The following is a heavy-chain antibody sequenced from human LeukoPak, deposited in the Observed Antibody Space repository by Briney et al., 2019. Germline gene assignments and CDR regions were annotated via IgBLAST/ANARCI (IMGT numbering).Heavy chain of an antibody. CDR3: ARAYSSGWYFDY. D-gene: IGHD6-19*01. CDR2: ISTSSTD. J-gene: IGHJ4*02. CDR1: GFTFSTYS. V-gene: IGHV3-21*01. Sequence: GGSLRLSCAVSGFTFSTYSMNWVRQAPGKGLEWVPSISTSSTDNYADSVRGRFTISRDNAKNSLYLQMNSLRAEDTAVYYCARAYSSGWYFDYWGQGTLVTVSS.